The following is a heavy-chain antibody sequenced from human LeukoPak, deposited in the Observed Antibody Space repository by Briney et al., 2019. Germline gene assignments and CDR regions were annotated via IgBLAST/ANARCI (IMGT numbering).Heavy chain of an antibody. D-gene: IGHD3-3*01. J-gene: IGHJ6*02. V-gene: IGHV4-34*01. Sequence: PSETLSLTCAVYGGSFSGYYWSWIRQPPGKGLEWIGEINHSGSTNYSPSLKSRVTISVDTSKNQFSLKLSSVTAADTAVYYCARTDYDFWSGYYWSGMDVWGQGTTVTVSS. CDR3: ARTDYDFWSGYYWSGMDV. CDR1: GGSFSGYY. CDR2: INHSGST.